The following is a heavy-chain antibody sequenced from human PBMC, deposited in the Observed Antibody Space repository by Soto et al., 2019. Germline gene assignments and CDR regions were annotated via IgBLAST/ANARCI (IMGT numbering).Heavy chain of an antibody. CDR1: GGTFSSYA. Sequence: ASVKVSCKASGGTFSSYAISWVRQAPGEGLEWMGGIIPIFGTANYAQKFQGRVTITADESTSTAYMELSSLRSEDTAVYYCARRARTATTNWGAFDIWGQGTMVTVSS. D-gene: IGHD1-7*01. CDR2: IIPIFGTA. J-gene: IGHJ3*02. CDR3: ARRARTATTNWGAFDI. V-gene: IGHV1-69*13.